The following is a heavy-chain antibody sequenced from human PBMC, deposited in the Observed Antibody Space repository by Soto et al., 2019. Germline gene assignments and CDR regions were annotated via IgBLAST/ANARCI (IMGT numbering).Heavy chain of an antibody. V-gene: IGHV4-59*01. CDR1: GDAISNYY. D-gene: IGHD2-21*02. CDR2: VHDSGST. Sequence: KNSESLSLTCRVSGDAISNYYWRWIRQTPGKGLEWIGCVHDSGSTDYPPSLKGRVTMSLHTSKSQFSLNLSSVTAADSAPYYCARGTRARITAFFADGGKGSPVTVSS. J-gene: IGHJ4*02. CDR3: ARGTRARITAFFAD.